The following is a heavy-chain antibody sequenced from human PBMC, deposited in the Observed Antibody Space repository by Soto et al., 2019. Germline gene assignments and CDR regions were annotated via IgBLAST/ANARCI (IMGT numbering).Heavy chain of an antibody. CDR1: GGSVSSSNYY. D-gene: IGHD5-18*01. J-gene: IGHJ4*02. CDR2: IYTSGST. CDR3: ARGGIQLSYAFDY. Sequence: SETLSLTCNVSGGSVSSSNYYWGWIRQPPGKGLEWIGRIYTSGSTSYNPSLKSRVTMSMDTSQTQIYLNLTSVTAADTAVYYCARGGIQLSYAFDYWGQGIQVTVSS. V-gene: IGHV4-61*05.